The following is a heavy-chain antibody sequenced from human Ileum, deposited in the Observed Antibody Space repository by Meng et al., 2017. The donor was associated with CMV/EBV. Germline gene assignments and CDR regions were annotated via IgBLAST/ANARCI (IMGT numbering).Heavy chain of an antibody. J-gene: IGHJ6*02. CDR2: IYSGGSDT. D-gene: IGHD2-2*01. V-gene: IGHV3-23*03. CDR1: GFTFNSYA. Sequence: GGPLRLSCATSGFTFNSYAMAWVRQAPGKGLEWVSLIYSGGSDTFYADSVRGRFTISRDNSKDMLYLQMNSLRAEDTAVYFCVKRLYCGSSTCAKGMDVWGQGTTVTVSS. CDR3: VKRLYCGSSTCAKGMDV.